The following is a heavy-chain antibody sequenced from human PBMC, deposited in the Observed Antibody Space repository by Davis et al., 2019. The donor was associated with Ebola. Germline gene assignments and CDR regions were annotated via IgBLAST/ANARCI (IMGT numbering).Heavy chain of an antibody. CDR1: GFTFSSYA. D-gene: IGHD2-2*01. V-gene: IGHV3-23*01. CDR3: ARGIHCRSTSCYPYYYYGMDV. Sequence: GGSLRLSCAASGFTFSSYAMSWVRQAPGKGLEWVSAISGSGGSTYYADSVKGRFTISRDNSKNTLYLQMNSLRAEDTAVYYCARGIHCRSTSCYPYYYYGMDVWGQGTTVTVSS. J-gene: IGHJ6*02. CDR2: ISGSGGST.